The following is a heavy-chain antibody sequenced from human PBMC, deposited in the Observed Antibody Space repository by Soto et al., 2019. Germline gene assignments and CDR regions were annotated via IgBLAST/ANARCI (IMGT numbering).Heavy chain of an antibody. CDR3: ARGIEGWYQGRYYYGMDV. Sequence: QVQLQESGPGLVKPSETLSLTCTVSGGSVSSGSYYWSWIRQPPGKGLEWIGYIYYSGSTNYNPSHKSRVNISVDTSKNQFSLKLSSVTAADTAVYYCARGIEGWYQGRYYYGMDVWGQGTTVTVSS. J-gene: IGHJ6*02. V-gene: IGHV4-61*01. CDR1: GGSVSSGSYY. CDR2: IYYSGST. D-gene: IGHD6-19*01.